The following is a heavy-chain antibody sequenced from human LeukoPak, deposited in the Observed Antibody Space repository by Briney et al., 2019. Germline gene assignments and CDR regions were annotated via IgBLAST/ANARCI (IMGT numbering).Heavy chain of an antibody. Sequence: GGSLRLSCAASGFTFSSYGMHWVRQAPGKGLEWVAVISYDGSNKYYADSVKGRFTISRDNSKNTLYLQMNSLRAEDTAVYYCARDSGDSVNWNDGSYFDYWGQGTLVTVSS. V-gene: IGHV3-30*03. J-gene: IGHJ4*02. CDR2: ISYDGSNK. CDR3: ARDSGDSVNWNDGSYFDY. CDR1: GFTFSSYG. D-gene: IGHD1-20*01.